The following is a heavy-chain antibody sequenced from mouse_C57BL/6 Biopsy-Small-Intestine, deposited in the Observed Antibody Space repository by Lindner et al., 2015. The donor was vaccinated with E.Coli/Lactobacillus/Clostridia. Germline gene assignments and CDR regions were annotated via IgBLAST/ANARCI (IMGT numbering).Heavy chain of an antibody. J-gene: IGHJ2*01. Sequence: VQLQESGPGLAKPSQTLSLTCSVTGYSITSDYWNWIQKFPGNKLEYMGYISYSGSTYYNPSLKSRISITRDTSKNQYYLQLNSVTTEDTATYYCARFGSSWYYFDYWGQGTTLTVSS. CDR2: ISYSGST. V-gene: IGHV3-8*01. CDR1: GYSITSDY. D-gene: IGHD1-1*01. CDR3: ARFGSSWYYFDY.